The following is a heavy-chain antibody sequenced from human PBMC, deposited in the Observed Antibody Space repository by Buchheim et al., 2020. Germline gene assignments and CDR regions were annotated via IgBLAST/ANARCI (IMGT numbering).Heavy chain of an antibody. Sequence: VQLLESGGGLVRPGGSLRLSCAASGFTFSDYSMNWVRQPPGKGLEWIGEIYHSGSTNYNPSLKSRVPLTVEQSKNQFSLKLSSVTAADTAVYYCARISTEAPFDYWGQGTL. CDR3: ARISTEAPFDY. J-gene: IGHJ4*02. CDR2: IYHSGST. CDR1: GFTFSDYSM. V-gene: IGHV4-4*02.